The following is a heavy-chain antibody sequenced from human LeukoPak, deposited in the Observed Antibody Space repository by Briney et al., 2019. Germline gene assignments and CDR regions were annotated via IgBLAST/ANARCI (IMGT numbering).Heavy chain of an antibody. CDR2: IIPIFGTA. D-gene: IGHD1-7*01. CDR3: ARNWNYVGDYYYYMDV. CDR1: GGTFSSYA. J-gene: IGHJ6*03. V-gene: IGHV1-69*05. Sequence: ASAKVSCKASGGTFSSYAISWVRQAPGQGLEWMGGIIPIFGTANYAQKFQGRVTITTDESTSTAYMELSSLRSEDTAVYYCARNWNYVGDYYYYMDVWGKGTTVTVSS.